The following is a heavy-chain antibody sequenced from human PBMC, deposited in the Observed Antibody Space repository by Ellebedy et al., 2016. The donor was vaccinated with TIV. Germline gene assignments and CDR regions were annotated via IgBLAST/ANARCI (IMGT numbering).Heavy chain of an antibody. J-gene: IGHJ4*02. Sequence: GESLKISCAAPGVTVSSNHMNWVRQAPGTGLEWVSVLQSGGTTHYADSMTGRFTISRDNSKNTLYLQMNSLRAEDTAVYYCTKARDGGGSVDYWGQGTLVTVSS. CDR3: TKARDGGGSVDY. V-gene: IGHV3-66*01. D-gene: IGHD2-15*01. CDR2: LQSGGTT. CDR1: GVTVSSNH.